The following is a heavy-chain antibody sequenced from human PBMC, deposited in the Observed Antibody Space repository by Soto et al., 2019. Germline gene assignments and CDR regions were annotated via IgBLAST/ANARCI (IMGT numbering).Heavy chain of an antibody. Sequence: XETLSLTCTVSGGSISSSSYYWGWIRQPPGKGLEWIGSIYYSGSTYYNPSLKRRVTISVDTSKNQFSLKLSSVTAADTAVYYCARLEGFIGNSNPVIWRIYHYYYMDVWGKGTTVTVFS. D-gene: IGHD4-4*01. J-gene: IGHJ6*03. CDR2: IYYSGST. CDR3: ARLEGFIGNSNPVIWRIYHYYYMDV. V-gene: IGHV4-39*01. CDR1: GGSISSSSYY.